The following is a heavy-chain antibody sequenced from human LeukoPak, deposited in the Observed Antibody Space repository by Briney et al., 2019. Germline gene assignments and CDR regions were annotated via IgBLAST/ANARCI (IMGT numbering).Heavy chain of an antibody. CDR2: IYYSGST. CDR1: GGSFSGYY. V-gene: IGHV4-31*11. D-gene: IGHD6-13*01. Sequence: LSLTCAVYGGSFSGYYWSWIRQHPGKGLEWIGYIYYSGSTYYNPSLKSRVTISVDTSKNQFSLKLSSVTAADTAVYYCARRAAGGLDFVSWGQGTLVTVSS. J-gene: IGHJ5*02. CDR3: ARRAAGGLDFVS.